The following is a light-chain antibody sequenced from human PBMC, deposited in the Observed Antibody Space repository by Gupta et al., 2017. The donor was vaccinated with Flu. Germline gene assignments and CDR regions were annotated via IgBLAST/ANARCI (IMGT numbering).Light chain of an antibody. V-gene: IGLV2-8*01. J-gene: IGLJ1*01. CDR2: EVS. CDR1: SSDVGGYNY. Sequence: QSALTQPPSASGSPGQSVTISCTGTSSDVGGYNYVSWYQQHPGKAPKLMIYEVSKRPSGVPDRFSGSKSGNTASLTASGLQAEDEADYYCSSYAGSNTRYVFGTGTKVTVL. CDR3: SSYAGSNTRYV.